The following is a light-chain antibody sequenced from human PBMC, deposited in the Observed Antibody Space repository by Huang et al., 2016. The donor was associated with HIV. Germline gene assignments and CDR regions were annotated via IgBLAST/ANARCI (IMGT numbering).Light chain of an antibody. J-gene: IGKJ2*01. V-gene: IGKV3-11*01. CDR1: QTVINS. CDR3: QHRYNWPRT. CDR2: DAS. Sequence: IVLTQSPGTLTLSPGETATLSCGTSQTVINSLAWYHQKPGQAPPLLIYDASKRATGIPARLSGSGSGTDFTLTISYLEPEDSAVYYCQHRYNWPRTFGQGTKLEI.